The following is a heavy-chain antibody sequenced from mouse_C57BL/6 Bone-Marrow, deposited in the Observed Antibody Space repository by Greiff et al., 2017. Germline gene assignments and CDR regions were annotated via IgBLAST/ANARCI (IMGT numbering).Heavy chain of an antibody. J-gene: IGHJ4*01. Sequence: VQLQQPGAELVKPGASVKLSCKASGYTFTNYWMHWVKQRPGQGLEWSGMMHPNGGSPDYNEKFKSEATLSVDKSSRTAYMELSSLTSEDSAVYYCARSYDYDDYTMDYWGQGTSVTVSS. CDR3: ARSYDYDDYTMDY. CDR2: MHPNGGSP. CDR1: GYTFTNYW. D-gene: IGHD2-4*01. V-gene: IGHV1-64*01.